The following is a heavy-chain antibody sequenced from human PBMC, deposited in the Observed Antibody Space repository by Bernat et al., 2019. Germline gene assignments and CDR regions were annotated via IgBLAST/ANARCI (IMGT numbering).Heavy chain of an antibody. CDR2: ISSSSSYI. CDR1: GFTFSSYS. Sequence: EVQLVESGGGLVKPGGSLRLSCAASGFTFSSYSMNWVHQAPGKGLEWVSSISSSSSYIYYADSVKGRFTISRDNAKNSLYLQMNSLRAEDTAVYYCARDCAPYSSSWCYDAFDIWGQGTMVTVSS. J-gene: IGHJ3*02. V-gene: IGHV3-21*01. D-gene: IGHD6-13*01. CDR3: ARDCAPYSSSWCYDAFDI.